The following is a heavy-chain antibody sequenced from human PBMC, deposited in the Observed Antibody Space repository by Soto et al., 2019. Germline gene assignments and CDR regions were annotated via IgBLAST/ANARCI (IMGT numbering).Heavy chain of an antibody. CDR1: GYSFTNYW. Sequence: GESLKISCKASGYSFTNYWISWVRQMPGKGLEWMGRIDPSDSYTNYSPSFQGHVTISADKSISTAYLQWSSLEASDTAMYHCAFPYSSRGHGMDVWGQGTTVTV. J-gene: IGHJ6*02. CDR3: AFPYSSRGHGMDV. CDR2: IDPSDSYT. D-gene: IGHD6-13*01. V-gene: IGHV5-10-1*01.